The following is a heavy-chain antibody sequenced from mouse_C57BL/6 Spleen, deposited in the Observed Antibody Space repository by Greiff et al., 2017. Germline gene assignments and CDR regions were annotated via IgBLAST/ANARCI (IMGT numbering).Heavy chain of an antibody. CDR1: GYSFTSYY. J-gene: IGHJ2*01. Sequence: VQRVESGPELVKPGASVKISCKASGYSFTSYYIHWVKQRPGQGLEWIGWIYPGSGNTKYNEKFKGKATLTADTSSSTAYMQLSSLTSEDSAVYYGARVRGGYYFGYWGQGTTLTVSS. D-gene: IGHD1-1*02. CDR3: ARVRGGYYFGY. CDR2: IYPGSGNT. V-gene: IGHV1-66*01.